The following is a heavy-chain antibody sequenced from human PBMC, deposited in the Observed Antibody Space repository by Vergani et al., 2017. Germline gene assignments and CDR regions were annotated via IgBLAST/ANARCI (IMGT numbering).Heavy chain of an antibody. CDR2: IYHSGST. D-gene: IGHD3-16*01. V-gene: IGHV4-30-2*01. CDR3: ARVFVGRAFDI. J-gene: IGHJ3*02. CDR1: GGSISSGGYS. Sequence: QVQLQESGPGLVKPSQTLSLTCAVSGGSISSGGYSWSWIRQPPGKGLEWIGYIYHSGSTYYNPSLKSRVTISVDRSKNQFSLKLSSVTAADTAVYYCARVFVGRAFDIWGQGTMVTVSS.